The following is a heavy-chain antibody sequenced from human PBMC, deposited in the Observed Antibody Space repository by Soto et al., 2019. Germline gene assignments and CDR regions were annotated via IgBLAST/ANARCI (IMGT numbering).Heavy chain of an antibody. CDR3: ARDGGGYNFDY. D-gene: IGHD5-12*01. CDR1: GFTFSSYA. J-gene: IGHJ4*02. Sequence: GGSLRLSCAASGFTFSSYAMHWVRQAPGKGLEWVAVISYDGSNKYYADSVKGRFTISRDNSKNTLYLQMNSLRAEDTAVYYCARDGGGYNFDYWGQGTLVTVSS. V-gene: IGHV3-30-3*01. CDR2: ISYDGSNK.